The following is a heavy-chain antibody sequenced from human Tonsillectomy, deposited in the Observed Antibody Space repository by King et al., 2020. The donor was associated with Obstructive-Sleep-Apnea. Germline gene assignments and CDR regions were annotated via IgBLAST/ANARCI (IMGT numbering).Heavy chain of an antibody. CDR1: GYTFTGHY. CDR3: ASRPNSGWLY. Sequence: VQLVESGAEVKKPGASVKVSCKASGYTFTGHYMHWVRQAPGQGLEWMGWINPNSCDTNYAQKFQGRVTMTRDTSISTAYMELSRLTSDDTAVYYCASRPNSGWLYWGQGTLVTVSS. V-gene: IGHV1-2*02. D-gene: IGHD6-19*01. J-gene: IGHJ4*02. CDR2: INPNSCDT.